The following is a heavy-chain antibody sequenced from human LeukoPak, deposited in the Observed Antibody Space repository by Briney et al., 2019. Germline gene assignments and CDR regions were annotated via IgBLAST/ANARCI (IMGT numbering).Heavy chain of an antibody. Sequence: GGSLRLSCAASGFTFSSSAMSWVRQAPGKGLEWVSAISNNGGYTYYADSVQGRFTISRDNSKSTLCLQMNSLRAEDTAVYYCARDQGAGFDYWGQGTLVTVSS. D-gene: IGHD6-19*01. V-gene: IGHV3-23*01. CDR3: ARDQGAGFDY. CDR1: GFTFSSSA. CDR2: ISNNGGYT. J-gene: IGHJ4*02.